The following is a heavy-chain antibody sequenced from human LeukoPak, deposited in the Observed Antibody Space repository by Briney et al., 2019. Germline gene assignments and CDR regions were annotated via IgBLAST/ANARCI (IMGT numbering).Heavy chain of an antibody. D-gene: IGHD3-22*01. CDR2: SYPSLSP. CDR1: GGSISSYY. CDR3: ARLKFYDSTGYSPGHYMDV. Sequence: PSETLSLTCTVSGGSISSYYWSWIRQPAGKGLEWIGRSYPSLSPNYNPSLKSRVTMSVDTSKNQFALRLSAVTAADTAVYYCARLKFYDSTGYSPGHYMDVWGKGITVTVSS. V-gene: IGHV4-4*07. J-gene: IGHJ6*03.